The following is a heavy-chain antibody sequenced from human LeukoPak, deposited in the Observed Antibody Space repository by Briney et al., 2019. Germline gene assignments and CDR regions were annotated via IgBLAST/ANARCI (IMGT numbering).Heavy chain of an antibody. V-gene: IGHV4-61*02. J-gene: IGHJ4*02. D-gene: IGHD6-13*01. CDR3: PRHGYSSPMGYFDY. CDR2: IYTSGST. CDR1: GGSISSGSYY. Sequence: SETLSLTCTVSGGSISSGSYYWSWIRQPAGKGLEWIGRIYTSGSTNYNPSLKSRVTISVDTSKNQFSLKLSSVTAADTAVYYCPRHGYSSPMGYFDYWGQGTLVTVSS.